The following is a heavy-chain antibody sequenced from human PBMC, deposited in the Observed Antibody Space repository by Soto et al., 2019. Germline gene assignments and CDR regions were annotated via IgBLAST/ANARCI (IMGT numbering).Heavy chain of an antibody. J-gene: IGHJ4*02. CDR1: GGSISSGDYY. V-gene: IGHV4-30-4*01. D-gene: IGHD3-3*01. CDR2: IYYSGST. CDR3: ARARDNFWSGYFIDY. Sequence: SETLSLTCTVSGGSISSGDYYWSWIRQPPGKGLEWIGYIYYSGSTYYNPSLKSRVTISVDTSKNQFSLKLSSVTAADTAVYYCARARDNFWSGYFIDYWGQGTLVTVSS.